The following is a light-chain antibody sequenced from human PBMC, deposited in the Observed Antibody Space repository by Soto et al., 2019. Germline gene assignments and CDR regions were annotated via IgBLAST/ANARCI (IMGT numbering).Light chain of an antibody. CDR1: QGISTG. V-gene: IGKV1-6*01. CDR3: LQDHNYPWT. J-gene: IGKJ1*01. CDR2: AAS. Sequence: AIQMSQSPSSLSASVGDRVTITCRASQGISTGLGWCQQKPGKAPKLLIYAASNLQTGVPSRCSGSGSGTDFTLTISSLQPEDFATYYCLQDHNYPWTFGQGTKVEIK.